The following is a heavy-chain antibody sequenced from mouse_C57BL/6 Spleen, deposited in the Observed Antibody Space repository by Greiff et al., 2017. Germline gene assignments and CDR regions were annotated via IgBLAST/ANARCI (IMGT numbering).Heavy chain of an antibody. D-gene: IGHD2-3*01. CDR1: GFTFSSYG. V-gene: IGHV5-6*01. Sequence: EVQLVESGGDLVKPGGSLKLSCAASGFTFSSYGMSWVRQTPDKRLEWVATISSGGSYTYYPDSVKGRFTISRDNAKNTLYLQMSSLKSEDTAMYYCARQWDGYYDYWGQGTTLTVSS. CDR3: ARQWDGYYDY. J-gene: IGHJ2*01. CDR2: ISSGGSYT.